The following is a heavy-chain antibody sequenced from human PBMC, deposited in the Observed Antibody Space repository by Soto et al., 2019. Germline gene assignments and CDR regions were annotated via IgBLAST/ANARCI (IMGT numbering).Heavy chain of an antibody. CDR3: ARGGFYYDSSGLDY. Sequence: PVGSLRLSCAASGFTFSSYAMHWVRQAPGKGLEWVAVISYDGSNKYYADSVKGRFTISRDNSKNTLYLQMNSLRAEDTAVYYCARGGFYYDSSGLDYWGQGTLVTVSS. V-gene: IGHV3-30-3*01. D-gene: IGHD3-22*01. J-gene: IGHJ4*02. CDR2: ISYDGSNK. CDR1: GFTFSSYA.